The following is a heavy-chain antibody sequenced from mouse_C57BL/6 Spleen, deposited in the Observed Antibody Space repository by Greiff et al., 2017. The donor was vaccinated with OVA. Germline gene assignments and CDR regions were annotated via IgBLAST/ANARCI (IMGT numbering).Heavy chain of an antibody. D-gene: IGHD1-1*01. V-gene: IGHV1-69*01. Sequence: VQLQQPGAELVMPGASVKLSCKASGYTFTSYWMHWVKQRPGQGLEWIGEIDPSDSYTNYNQKFKGKSTLTVDKSSSTAYMQLSSLTSEDSAVYYCARSASYGSSWYFDVWGTGTTVTVSS. CDR1: GYTFTSYW. CDR3: ARSASYGSSWYFDV. J-gene: IGHJ1*03. CDR2: IDPSDSYT.